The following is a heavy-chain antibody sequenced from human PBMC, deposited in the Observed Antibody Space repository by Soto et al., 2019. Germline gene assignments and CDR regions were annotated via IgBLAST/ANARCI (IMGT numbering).Heavy chain of an antibody. CDR3: ARQPATTVTYSYGMDV. V-gene: IGHV4-39*01. D-gene: IGHD4-4*01. CDR2: IYYSGSS. J-gene: IGHJ6*02. CDR1: GGSISSSSYY. Sequence: PSETLSLTCTVSGGSISSSSYYWGWIRQPPGKGLEWIGSIYYSGSSYYNPSLKSRVTISVDTSKNQFSLELSSVTAADTAVYYCARQPATTVTYSYGMDVWGQGTTVTVSS.